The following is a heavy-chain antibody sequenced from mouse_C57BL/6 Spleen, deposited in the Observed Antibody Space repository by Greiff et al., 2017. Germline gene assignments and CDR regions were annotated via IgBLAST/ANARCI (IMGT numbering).Heavy chain of an antibody. CDR2: ISSGSSTI. CDR3: ARDVGGYFDY. Sequence: EVNVVESGGGLVKPGGSLKLSCAASGFTFSDYGMHWVRQAPEKGLEWVAYISSGSSTIYYADTVKGRFTISRDNAKNTLFLQMTSLRSEDTAMYYCARDVGGYFDYWGQGTTLTVSS. V-gene: IGHV5-17*01. J-gene: IGHJ2*01. CDR1: GFTFSDYG.